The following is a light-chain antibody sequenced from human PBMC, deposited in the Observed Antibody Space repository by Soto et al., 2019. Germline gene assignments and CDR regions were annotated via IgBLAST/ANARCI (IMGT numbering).Light chain of an antibody. J-gene: IGKJ4*01. Sequence: DIQLTQSPSSLSASVGDRVTITCRTSQTITNYLNWYQQKPGKAPNLLIYTASYLQGGVPSRFSGSGSGTDFTLTISSLQPEDFATYYCQQSYSTPLTFGGGTKVDIK. CDR3: QQSYSTPLT. CDR1: QTITNY. V-gene: IGKV1-39*01. CDR2: TAS.